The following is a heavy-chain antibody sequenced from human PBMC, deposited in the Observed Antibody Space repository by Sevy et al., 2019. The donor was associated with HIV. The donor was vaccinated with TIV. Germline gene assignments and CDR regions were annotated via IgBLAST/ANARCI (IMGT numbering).Heavy chain of an antibody. CDR1: GFTFSDYR. J-gene: IGHJ4*02. Sequence: GGSLRLSCAASGFTFSDYRMHWVRKAPGKGLEWAAVISYDGRNNKYNADSVQGRFTISRDNSKNTVYLQMNSLRAEDTAIYYCARDRGEILSSAFDYWGQGTLVTVSS. D-gene: IGHD3-16*01. CDR2: ISYDGRNNK. CDR3: ARDRGEILSSAFDY. V-gene: IGHV3-30*04.